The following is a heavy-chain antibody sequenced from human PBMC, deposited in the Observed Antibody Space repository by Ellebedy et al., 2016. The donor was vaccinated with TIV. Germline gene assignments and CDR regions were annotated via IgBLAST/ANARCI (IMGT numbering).Heavy chain of an antibody. D-gene: IGHD2-2*01. J-gene: IGHJ4*02. CDR1: GYTFTSNG. CDR3: ARDIGYQLIRGNDF. Sequence: ASVKVSXXASGYTFTSNGINWVRQAPGQGLEWMGWISAYNGNTNYAPKFQGRVTMTTDTSTSTAYMELRSLRSDDTAVYYCARDIGYQLIRGNDFWGLGTLVTVSS. V-gene: IGHV1-18*04. CDR2: ISAYNGNT.